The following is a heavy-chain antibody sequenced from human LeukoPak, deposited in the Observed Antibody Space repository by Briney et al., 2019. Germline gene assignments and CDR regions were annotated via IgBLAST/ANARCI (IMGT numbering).Heavy chain of an antibody. CDR1: GDSVSSHDAA. D-gene: IGHD3-3*01. J-gene: IGHJ4*02. Sequence: SQTLSLTCASSGDSVSSHDAAWNWIRQSPSRGLEWLGRTYYRSRWLNDYAVSVRSRITINPDTSKNQFSLQLSSVTAADTAVYYCARGLLYDFWSGSEDYWGQGTLVTVSS. CDR3: ARGLLYDFWSGSEDY. V-gene: IGHV6-1*01. CDR2: TYYRSRWLN.